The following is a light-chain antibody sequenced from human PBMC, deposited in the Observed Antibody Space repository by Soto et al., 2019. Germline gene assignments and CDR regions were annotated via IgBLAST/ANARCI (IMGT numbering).Light chain of an antibody. CDR3: QQYGSSRWT. CDR2: GAS. CDR1: QSVSSSY. V-gene: IGKV3-20*01. Sequence: EIVLTQSPGTLSFSPGERATLSCRASQSVSSSYLAWYQQKPGQAPSLLIYGASSRATGIPDRFSGSGSGTDYTLTISRLEPEDFAVYYCQQYGSSRWTFGQGTKVEIK. J-gene: IGKJ1*01.